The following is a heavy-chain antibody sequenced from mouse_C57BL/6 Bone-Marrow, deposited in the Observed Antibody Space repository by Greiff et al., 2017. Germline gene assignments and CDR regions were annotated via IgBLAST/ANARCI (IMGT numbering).Heavy chain of an antibody. CDR2: IDPSDSST. CDR3: AREERAHYYGSSYGFAD. V-gene: IGHV1-69*01. Sequence: QVQLQQPGAELVMPAASVTLSCKASGYTFTSYWMHWVKQRPGQGLEWIGEIDPSDSSTNYTQQFKGKSTLTVDKSSSTAYMQLSSLTSDASAVYYCAREERAHYYGSSYGFADWGQGTLVTVSA. D-gene: IGHD1-1*01. CDR1: GYTFTSYW. J-gene: IGHJ3*01.